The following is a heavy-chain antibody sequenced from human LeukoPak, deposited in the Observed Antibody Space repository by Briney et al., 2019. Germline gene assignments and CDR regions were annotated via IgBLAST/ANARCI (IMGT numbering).Heavy chain of an antibody. CDR3: AIDYAGYSSRFGYYYYMDV. CDR1: GFTFSSYW. J-gene: IGHJ6*03. V-gene: IGHV3-74*01. Sequence: GGSLRLSCAASGFTFSSYWMHWVRQAPGKGLVWVSRINSDGSSTSYADSVKGRFTISRDNAKNTLYLQMNSLRAEDTAVYYCAIDYAGYSSRFGYYYYMDVWGKGTTVTVSS. D-gene: IGHD5-18*01. CDR2: INSDGSST.